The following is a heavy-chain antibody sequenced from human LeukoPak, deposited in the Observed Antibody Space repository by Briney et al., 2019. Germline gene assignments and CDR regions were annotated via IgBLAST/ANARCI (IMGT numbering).Heavy chain of an antibody. CDR3: ATFRSTGYYMDV. D-gene: IGHD1-26*01. CDR1: GGPISSGSYY. J-gene: IGHJ6*03. CDR2: VYTSGST. Sequence: SETLSLTCTVSGGPISSGSYYRSWIRQPAGKGLEWIGRVYTSGSTHYNPSLKSRVTISVDTPKNHFSLKLNSVTAADRAVYYCATFRSTGYYMDVWAKGTTV. V-gene: IGHV4-61*02.